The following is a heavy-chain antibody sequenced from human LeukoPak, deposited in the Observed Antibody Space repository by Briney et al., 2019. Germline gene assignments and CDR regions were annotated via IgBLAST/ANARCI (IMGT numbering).Heavy chain of an antibody. CDR1: GGTFSSYA. CDR3: ARGVNTYLWFGGDYMDV. CDR2: IIPIFGTA. D-gene: IGHD3-16*01. V-gene: IGHV1-69*05. Sequence: ASVKVSCKASGGTFSSYAISWVRQAPGQGLEWMGGIIPIFGTANYAQKFQGRVTITRNTSISTAYMELSSLRSEDTAVYYCARGVNTYLWFGGDYMDVWGKGSTVTVSS. J-gene: IGHJ6*03.